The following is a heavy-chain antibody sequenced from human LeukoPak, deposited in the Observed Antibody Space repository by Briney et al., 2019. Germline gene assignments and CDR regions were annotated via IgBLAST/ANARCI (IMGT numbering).Heavy chain of an antibody. D-gene: IGHD4-11*01. V-gene: IGHV3-64*01. CDR3: AKILPDTVTADY. Sequence: GGSLRLSCAASGFTFSSYTMHWVRQAPGRRLEYVSAINYNGGNTYYGNSVKGRFTISRDNSKNTLYLQMGSLRAEDTAVYYCAKILPDTVTADYWGQGTLVTVSS. J-gene: IGHJ4*02. CDR2: INYNGGNT. CDR1: GFTFSSYT.